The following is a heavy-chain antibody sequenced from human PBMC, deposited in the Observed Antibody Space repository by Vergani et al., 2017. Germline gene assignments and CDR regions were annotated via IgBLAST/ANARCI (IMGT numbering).Heavy chain of an antibody. CDR2: IYYSGST. J-gene: IGHJ5*02. D-gene: IGHD6-19*01. CDR1: GASIRSSNYY. V-gene: IGHV4-39*01. Sequence: QLQLQESGPGLVKPSATLSLTCRVSGASIRSSNYYWRWIRQPPGKGLEWIASIYYSGSTYYNPSLKSRVTISVDTSKNQFSLKLSSVTAADTAVYFCARHSTVEWLVKLGWIDPWVQGILVTVSS. CDR3: ARHSTVEWLVKLGWIDP.